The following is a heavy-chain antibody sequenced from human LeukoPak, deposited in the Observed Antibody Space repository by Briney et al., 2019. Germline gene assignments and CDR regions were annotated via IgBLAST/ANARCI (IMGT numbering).Heavy chain of an antibody. CDR3: ARGLMMAVAGRGEFHY. CDR2: IYYSGST. Sequence: SETLSLTCTVSGGSISSYYWSWIRQPPGKGLEWIGYIYYSGSTNYNPSLKSRVTISVDTSKNQFSLKLSSVTAADTAVYYCARGLMMAVAGRGEFHYWGQGTLVTVSP. CDR1: GGSISSYY. J-gene: IGHJ4*02. V-gene: IGHV4-59*01. D-gene: IGHD6-13*01.